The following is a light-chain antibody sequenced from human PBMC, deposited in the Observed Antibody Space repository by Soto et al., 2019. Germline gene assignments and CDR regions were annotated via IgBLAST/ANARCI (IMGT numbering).Light chain of an antibody. CDR3: SSYEGSPNV. CDR1: SSDVGGYNY. CDR2: EVN. Sequence: SALTQPPSASGSPGQSVAISCTGTSSDVGGYNYVSWYQQHPGKAPKLMIYEVNKRPSGVPDRFSGSKSGNTASLTVSGLQAEDEADYYCSSYEGSPNVFGTGTKVT. V-gene: IGLV2-8*01. J-gene: IGLJ1*01.